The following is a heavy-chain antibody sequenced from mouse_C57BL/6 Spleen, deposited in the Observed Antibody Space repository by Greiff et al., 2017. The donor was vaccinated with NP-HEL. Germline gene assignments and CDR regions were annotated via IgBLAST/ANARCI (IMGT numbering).Heavy chain of an antibody. D-gene: IGHD4-1*01. CDR3: ARWSNWDERYFDV. J-gene: IGHJ1*03. CDR2: IDPNSGGT. Sequence: QVQLQQPGAELVKPGASVKLSCKASGYTFTSYWMHWVKQRPGRGLEWIGRIDPNSGGTKYNEKFKSKATLTVDKPSSTAYMQLSSLTCGDSAVDYCARWSNWDERYFDVWGTGTTVTVSS. CDR1: GYTFTSYW. V-gene: IGHV1-72*01.